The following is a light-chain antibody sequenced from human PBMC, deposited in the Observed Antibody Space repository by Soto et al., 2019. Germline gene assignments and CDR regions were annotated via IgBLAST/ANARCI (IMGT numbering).Light chain of an antibody. CDR1: QSVSSSY. Sequence: EMVLTPSPGTLPLSPGERANLSCRASQSVSSSYLAWYHQKPGQAPRLLIYGASSSATGIPVRFSGSGSGTVFILTISRLEPEDIAVYYGQQYGSSPRTFGQGTKLEI. J-gene: IGKJ1*01. CDR2: GAS. V-gene: IGKV3-20*01. CDR3: QQYGSSPRT.